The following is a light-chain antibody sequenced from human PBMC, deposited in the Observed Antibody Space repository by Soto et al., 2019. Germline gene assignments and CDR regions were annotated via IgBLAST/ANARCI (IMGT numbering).Light chain of an antibody. J-gene: IGKJ4*01. Sequence: EIVLTQSPGTLSLSPGERATLSCRASQSVTSNYLAWYQQKPGQAPRLLIYGAFNRATGIPDRFSGSGSGTDFTLTISRLEPEDFAVYYCQQYGMSITFGGGTKVEIK. CDR3: QQYGMSIT. V-gene: IGKV3-20*01. CDR2: GAF. CDR1: QSVTSNY.